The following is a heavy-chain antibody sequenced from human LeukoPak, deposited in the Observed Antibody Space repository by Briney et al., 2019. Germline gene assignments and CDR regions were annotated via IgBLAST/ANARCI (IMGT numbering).Heavy chain of an antibody. CDR2: ISSSSSYI. Sequence: GGSLRLSCAASGFTFSSYSMNWVRQAPGKGLEWVSSISSSSSYIYYADSVKGRFTISGDNAKNSLYLQMNSLRAEDTAVYYCARDARDYYYYMDVWGKGTTVTVSS. V-gene: IGHV3-21*01. CDR1: GFTFSSYS. J-gene: IGHJ6*03. CDR3: ARDARDYYYYMDV.